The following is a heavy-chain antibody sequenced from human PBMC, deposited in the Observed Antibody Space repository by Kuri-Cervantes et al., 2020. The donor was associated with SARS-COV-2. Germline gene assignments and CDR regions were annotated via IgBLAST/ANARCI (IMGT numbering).Heavy chain of an antibody. CDR2: IYTSGST. V-gene: IGHV4-4*07. CDR3: ARDTRLGCSGTSCYSFFDY. D-gene: IGHD2-2*01. CDR1: GGSISSYY. Sequence: SETLSLTCTVSGGSISSYYWSWIRQPAGKGLEWIGRIYTSGSTNYNPSLKSRVTMSVDTSKNQFSLKLSSVTAADTAVYYCARDTRLGCSGTSCYSFFDYWGQGTLVTVSS. J-gene: IGHJ4*02.